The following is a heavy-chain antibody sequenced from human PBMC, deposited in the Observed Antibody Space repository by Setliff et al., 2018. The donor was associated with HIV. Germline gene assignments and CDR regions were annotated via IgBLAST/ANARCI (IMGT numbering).Heavy chain of an antibody. D-gene: IGHD1-26*01. CDR3: ARGEDLGATWTGSYYYYMDV. V-gene: IGHV4-34*01. Sequence: SETLSLTCAVYVGSFSGHYWIWIRQPPGKGLEWIGETNPSGSTKYNPSLESRVTLSVDRSKNQFSLKLTSVTAADTAVYYCARGEDLGATWTGSYYYYMDVWGKGTPVTVSS. CDR2: TNPSGST. J-gene: IGHJ6*03. CDR1: VGSFSGHY.